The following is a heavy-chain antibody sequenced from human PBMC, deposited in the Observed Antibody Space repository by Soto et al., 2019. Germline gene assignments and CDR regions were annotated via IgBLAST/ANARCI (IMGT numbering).Heavy chain of an antibody. J-gene: IGHJ4*02. CDR1: GYTFTSYG. CDR2: ISAYNGNT. V-gene: IGHV1-18*01. D-gene: IGHD6-13*01. CDR3: ARDHYVAAGANYFDY. Sequence: ASVKVSCNASGYTFTSYGISWVRQAPGQGLEWMGWISAYNGNTNYAQKLRGRVTMTTDTSTSTAYMELRSLRSDDTAVYYCARDHYVAAGANYFDYWGQGTLVTVSS.